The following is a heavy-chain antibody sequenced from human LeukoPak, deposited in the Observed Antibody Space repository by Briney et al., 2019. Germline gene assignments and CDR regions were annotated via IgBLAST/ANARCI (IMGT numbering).Heavy chain of an antibody. V-gene: IGHV4-39*01. J-gene: IGHJ3*02. Sequence: SETLSLTCTVSGGSISSSSYYWGWIRQPPGKGLEWLGSIYYSGSTYYNPSLKSRVTISVDTSKNQFSLKLSSVTAADTAVDYCARQSPYYYDSSGYDHDIWGQGTMVTVSS. CDR2: IYYSGST. D-gene: IGHD3-22*01. CDR3: ARQSPYYYDSSGYDHDI. CDR1: GGSISSSSYY.